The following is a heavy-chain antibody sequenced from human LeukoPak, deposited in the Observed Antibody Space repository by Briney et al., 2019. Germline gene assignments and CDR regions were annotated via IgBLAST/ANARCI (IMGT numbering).Heavy chain of an antibody. Sequence: PGGSLRLSCAASGFTFSSYSMNWVRQAPGKGLEWVSSISSSSSYIYYADSVKGRFTISRDNSKNTLYLQMNSLRAEDTAVYYCAKENPAAYYDFWGQGTLVTVSS. J-gene: IGHJ4*02. CDR3: AKENPAAYYDF. V-gene: IGHV3-21*04. CDR1: GFTFSSYS. CDR2: ISSSSSYI. D-gene: IGHD3-3*01.